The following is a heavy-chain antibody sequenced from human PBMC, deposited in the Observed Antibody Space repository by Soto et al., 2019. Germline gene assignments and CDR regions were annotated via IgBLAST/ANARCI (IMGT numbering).Heavy chain of an antibody. CDR3: ARDLTRGDV. CDR2: ITSSGSST. Sequence: PAGSLRLSYAASGFTFSAYTMNGVRQAPGKGLEWVSSITSSGSSTYYADSVKGRFTISRDNAKTSVFLQMNSLRVEDTAVYYCARDLTRGDVWGQGTTVTVSS. D-gene: IGHD7-27*01. V-gene: IGHV3-21*01. CDR1: GFTFSAYT. J-gene: IGHJ6*02.